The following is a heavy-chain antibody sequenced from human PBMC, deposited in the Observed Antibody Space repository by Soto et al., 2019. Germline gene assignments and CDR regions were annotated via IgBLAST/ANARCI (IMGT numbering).Heavy chain of an antibody. CDR2: INAGNGNT. J-gene: IGHJ5*02. CDR1: GYTFTSSA. V-gene: IGHV1-3*01. Sequence: ASVKVSCKASGYTFTSSAMHWVRQAPGQRLEWMGWINAGNGNTKYSQKFQGRVTITRDTSASTAYMELSSLRSEDTAVYYCARDAPDDFWSGYSQSNWFDPWGQGTLVTVSS. CDR3: ARDAPDDFWSGYSQSNWFDP. D-gene: IGHD3-3*01.